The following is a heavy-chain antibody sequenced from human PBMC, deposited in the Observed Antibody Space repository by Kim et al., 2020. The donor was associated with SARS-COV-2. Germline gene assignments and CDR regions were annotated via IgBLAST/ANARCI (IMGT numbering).Heavy chain of an antibody. V-gene: IGHV4-34*01. Sequence: SETLSLTCAVYGGSFSVYYWSWIRQPPGKGLEWIGEINHSGSTNYNPSLKSRVSISVDTPKNQFTLKLSSVTPADTAVYYCARRLESWFDPWGQATLVT. CDR2: INHSGST. J-gene: IGHJ5*02. CDR3: ARRLESWFDP. CDR1: GGSFSVYY. D-gene: IGHD1-1*01.